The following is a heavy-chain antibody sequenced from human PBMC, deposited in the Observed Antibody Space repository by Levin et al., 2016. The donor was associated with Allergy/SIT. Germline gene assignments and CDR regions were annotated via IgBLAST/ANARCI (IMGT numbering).Heavy chain of an antibody. Sequence: SETLSLTCSVSGESVSSGNNFWSWIRQPPGKGLEWIGYIHESGSATYNPSLKSRVTISLDTSQNQFSLKLISVAAADTALYFCARAPGGIVMERHFDFWGQGTLVTVSS. CDR1: GESVSSGNNF. D-gene: IGHD3-16*01. CDR3: ARAPGGIVMERHFDF. J-gene: IGHJ4*02. CDR2: IHESGSA. V-gene: IGHV4-61*01.